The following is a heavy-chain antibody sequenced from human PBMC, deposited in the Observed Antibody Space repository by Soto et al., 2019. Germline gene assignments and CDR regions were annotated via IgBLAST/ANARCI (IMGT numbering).Heavy chain of an antibody. V-gene: IGHV3-23*01. CDR1: GFTFTSYG. J-gene: IGHJ1*01. Sequence: EVQLLESGGGLEPPGGSLRLSCVTSGFTFTSYGMSWVRQAPGKGLEWVSAISGSSDTYYPDSVKGRFTNSRDSARSTLYLQMNGLRAEDTAVYYCATYGGDSGGYEYFQRWGQGCLVTVSS. CDR2: ISGSSDT. D-gene: IGHD4-17*01. CDR3: ATYGGDSGGYEYFQR.